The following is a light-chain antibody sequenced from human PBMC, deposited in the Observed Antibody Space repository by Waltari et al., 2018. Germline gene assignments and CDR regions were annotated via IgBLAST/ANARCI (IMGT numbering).Light chain of an antibody. CDR2: LGS. J-gene: IGKJ1*01. CDR1: QNLLHSNGYNY. V-gene: IGKV2-28*01. Sequence: DIVMTQSPLSLPVTPGEPASISCRSSQNLLHSNGYNYLDWYLQKPGQSPQLLIYLGSNRASGVPDRFSGSESGTDFTLKISRVEAEDVGVYYCMQALQIPWTFGQGTKVEIK. CDR3: MQALQIPWT.